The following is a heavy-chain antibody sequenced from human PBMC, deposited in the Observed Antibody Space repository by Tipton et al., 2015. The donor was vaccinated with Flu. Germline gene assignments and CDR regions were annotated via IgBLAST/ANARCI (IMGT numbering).Heavy chain of an antibody. CDR2: IYHSGST. CDR3: ARRGFRGSSYED. D-gene: IGHD3-10*01. Sequence: TLSLTCAVSGYSISSGYYWGWVRQPPGKGLEWIGTIYHSGSTYYNPSLKSRVAISVDTSKNQLSLSLTSVTTADTAVYYCARRGFRGSSYEDWGQGTLVTVSS. CDR1: GYSISSGYY. J-gene: IGHJ4*02. V-gene: IGHV4-38-2*01.